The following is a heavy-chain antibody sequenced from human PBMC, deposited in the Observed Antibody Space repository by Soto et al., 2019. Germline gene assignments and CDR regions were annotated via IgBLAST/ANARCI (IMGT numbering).Heavy chain of an antibody. CDR1: TNTFNIYA. D-gene: IGHD6-13*01. CDR2: IKSGGST. CDR3: AYSSTPFDY. J-gene: IGHJ4*02. Sequence: GGSLRLSCAASTNTFNIYAMSWVRQAPGMGLEWVSAIKSGGSTYYADSVKGRFTISRDNSKNTLYLQMNSLRAEDTAVYYCAYSSTPFDYWGQGTLVTVSS. V-gene: IGHV3-23*01.